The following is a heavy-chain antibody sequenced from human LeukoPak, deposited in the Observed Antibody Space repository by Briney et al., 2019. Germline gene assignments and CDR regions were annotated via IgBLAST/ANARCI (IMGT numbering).Heavy chain of an antibody. J-gene: IGHJ4*02. CDR1: GFTFSRFW. V-gene: IGHV3-7*03. Sequence: GGSLRLSCAASGFTFSRFWMTWVRQAPGKGLEWVANIKQDGSEKYYVDSVKGRFTISRDNAKNSLYLQMNSLRAEDTALYYCAKDTSAGYSNSWSDSWGQGTLVTVSS. CDR3: AKDTSAGYSNSWSDS. D-gene: IGHD6-13*01. CDR2: IKQDGSEK.